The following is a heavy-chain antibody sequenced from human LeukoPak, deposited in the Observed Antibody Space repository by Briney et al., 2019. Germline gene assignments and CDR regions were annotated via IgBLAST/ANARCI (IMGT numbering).Heavy chain of an antibody. V-gene: IGHV3-48*01. CDR3: ARDPGKIKRAFDI. Sequence: GGSLRLSCAASGFTFSSYSMNWVRQAPAKGLEWVSYISSSSSTIYYADSVKGRFTISRDNAKNSLYLQMNSLRAEDTAVYYCARDPGKIKRAFDIWGQGTMVTVSS. CDR2: ISSSSSTI. CDR1: GFTFSSYS. D-gene: IGHD4-23*01. J-gene: IGHJ3*02.